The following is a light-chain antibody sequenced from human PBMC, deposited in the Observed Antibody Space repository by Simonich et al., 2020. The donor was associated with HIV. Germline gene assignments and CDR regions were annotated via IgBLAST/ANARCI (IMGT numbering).Light chain of an antibody. CDR3: QQYYSTPPT. Sequence: DIVMTQSPDSLAVSLVERSTCHSRSSRSVFYRSNNQHYLSLDQQKPGQPPKLLIYWASTRESGVPDRFRASGSGTDFTLTISSLQAEDVAIYYCQQYYSTPPTFGQGTKVEIK. J-gene: IGKJ1*01. CDR2: WAS. V-gene: IGKV4-1*01. CDR1: RSVFYRSNNQHY.